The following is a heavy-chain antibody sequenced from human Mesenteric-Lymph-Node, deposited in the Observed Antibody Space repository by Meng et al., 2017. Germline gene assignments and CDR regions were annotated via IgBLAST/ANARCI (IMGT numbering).Heavy chain of an antibody. Sequence: GESLKISCAASGFTFSSYEMNWVRQAPGKGLEWVSYISSSGRTIYYADSVKGRFTISRDNAKNSLYLQMNSLRAEDTAVYYCARDLGIDDYGDYAPGAFDIWGQGTMVTVSS. J-gene: IGHJ3*02. CDR1: GFTFSSYE. D-gene: IGHD4-17*01. CDR3: ARDLGIDDYGDYAPGAFDI. V-gene: IGHV3-48*03. CDR2: ISSSGRTI.